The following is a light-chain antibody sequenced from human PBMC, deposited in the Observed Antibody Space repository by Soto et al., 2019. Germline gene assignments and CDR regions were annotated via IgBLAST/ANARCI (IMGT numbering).Light chain of an antibody. V-gene: IGKV4-1*01. J-gene: IGKJ3*01. CDR3: QKHNSAPLF. CDR2: WAS. CDR1: QSLLYSSNNRNC. Sequence: DIVMTQSPDSLAVSLGERATINCKSSQSLLYSSNNRNCLAWFQQKPGQPPKLLIYWASTRESGVPDRFSGSGFGTDFTLTISSLQPEDVATYYCQKHNSAPLFFGPGTKVDIK.